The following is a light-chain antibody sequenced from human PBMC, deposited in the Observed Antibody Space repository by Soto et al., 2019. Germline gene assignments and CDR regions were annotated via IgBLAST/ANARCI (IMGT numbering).Light chain of an antibody. CDR3: SSYAGTSYV. CDR1: SSDVGGYNF. Sequence: QSALTQPPSASGSPGRSVTVSCSGTSSDVGGYNFVSWYQQHPGKAPKLIIYEVTKRPSGVPDRFSGSKSGNTASLTVSGLQAEDEADYYCSSYAGTSYVFGTGTKLTVL. J-gene: IGLJ1*01. CDR2: EVT. V-gene: IGLV2-8*01.